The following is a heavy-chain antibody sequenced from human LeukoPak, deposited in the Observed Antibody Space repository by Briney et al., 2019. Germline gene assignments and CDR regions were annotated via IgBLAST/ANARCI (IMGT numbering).Heavy chain of an antibody. D-gene: IGHD2-2*01. J-gene: IGHJ5*02. CDR2: IHPSSCST. Sequence: ASVKVSCKASGYTFTRYYMHWVRQAPGQGLEWMGIIHPSSCSTRYAQKFEGRVTLTRDTSTSTVYMELISLRSEDTAVYYCARDSSTSSLADPWGQGTLVTVSS. V-gene: IGHV1-46*01. CDR3: ARDSSTSSLADP. CDR1: GYTFTRYY.